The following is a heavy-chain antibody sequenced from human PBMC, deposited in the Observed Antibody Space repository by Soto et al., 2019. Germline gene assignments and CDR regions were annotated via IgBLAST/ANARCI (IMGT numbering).Heavy chain of an antibody. CDR2: MNPNSGNT. Sequence: ASVKVSCKASGYTFTSYDINWVRQATGQGLEWMGWMNPNSGNTGYAQKFQGRVTMTRNTSISTAYMELSSLRSEDTAVYYCASDRYCSGGSCYSVAFDIWGQGTMVTVSS. V-gene: IGHV1-8*01. CDR3: ASDRYCSGGSCYSVAFDI. D-gene: IGHD2-15*01. CDR1: GYTFTSYD. J-gene: IGHJ3*02.